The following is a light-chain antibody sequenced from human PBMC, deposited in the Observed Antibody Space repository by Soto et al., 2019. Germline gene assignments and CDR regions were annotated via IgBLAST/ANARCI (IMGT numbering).Light chain of an antibody. Sequence: DIVLTQSPGTLSLSPGETATLSCWASESVSSSYLAWYQQRPGQPPRLLIYGASSRATGIPDRFSGSGSGTDFTLTISRLEPEDFAMYYCQQYSASPRTFGQGTRLEIK. V-gene: IGKV3-20*01. CDR2: GAS. CDR3: QQYSASPRT. J-gene: IGKJ2*01. CDR1: ESVSSSY.